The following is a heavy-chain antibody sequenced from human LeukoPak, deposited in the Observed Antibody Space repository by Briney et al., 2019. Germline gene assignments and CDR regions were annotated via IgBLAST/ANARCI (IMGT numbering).Heavy chain of an antibody. CDR3: AVQLLFMDRSPNWFDP. CDR2: IIPIFGTA. J-gene: IGHJ5*02. Sequence: SVKVSCKASGGTFSSYAISCVRQAPGQGLEWMGGIIPIFGTANYAQKFQGRVTITTDETTSTAYMELSSLRSEDTAVYYCAVQLLFMDRSPNWFDPWGQGTLVTVSS. V-gene: IGHV1-69*05. D-gene: IGHD2-2*01. CDR1: GGTFSSYA.